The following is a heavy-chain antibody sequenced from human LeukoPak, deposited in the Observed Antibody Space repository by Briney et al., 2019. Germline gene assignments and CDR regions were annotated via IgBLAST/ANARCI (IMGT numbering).Heavy chain of an antibody. Sequence: GGSLRLSCTASGFTFNNAWMSWVRQAPGKGLEWVGRIKSKTDGGTTDYAAPVKGRFTISRDDSKNTLYLQMNSLKTEDTAVYYCTTLTMVRGVTSGNWFDPWGQGTLVTVSS. J-gene: IGHJ5*02. D-gene: IGHD3-10*01. V-gene: IGHV3-15*01. CDR3: TTLTMVRGVTSGNWFDP. CDR1: GFTFNNAW. CDR2: IKSKTDGGTT.